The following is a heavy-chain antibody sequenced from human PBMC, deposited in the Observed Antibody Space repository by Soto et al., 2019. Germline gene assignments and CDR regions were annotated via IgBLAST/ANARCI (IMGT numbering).Heavy chain of an antibody. CDR2: ISYDGVNK. J-gene: IGHJ4*02. CDR3: AKSVYNWNDGFFDY. Sequence: QVQLVESGGGVVQPGRSLRLSCAASGFTFSPYGMHWFRQAPGKGLEWVAVISYDGVNKYYPDSVKGRFTISRDNSKNTLYLQMNSMRDEDTAGYYCAKSVYNWNDGFFDYWGQGNLVTGSS. V-gene: IGHV3-30*18. CDR1: GFTFSPYG. D-gene: IGHD1-1*01.